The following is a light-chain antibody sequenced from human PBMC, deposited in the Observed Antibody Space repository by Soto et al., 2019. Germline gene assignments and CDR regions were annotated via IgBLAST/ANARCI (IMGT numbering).Light chain of an antibody. Sequence: EIVMTQSPATLSVSPGERATLSCRASQSVSSNLAWYQQKPGQAPRLLIYGASTRATGIPDRFSGSGSGTDFTLTIPRLEPEDFAVYYCQQYGSSPYTFGQGTKVDIK. CDR1: QSVSSN. CDR3: QQYGSSPYT. V-gene: IGKV3-20*01. J-gene: IGKJ2*01. CDR2: GAS.